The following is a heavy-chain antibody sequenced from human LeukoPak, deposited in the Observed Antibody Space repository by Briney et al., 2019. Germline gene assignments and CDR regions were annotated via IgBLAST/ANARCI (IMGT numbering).Heavy chain of an antibody. V-gene: IGHV3-23*01. CDR3: AKEGRKQITMIVVVITELDY. J-gene: IGHJ4*02. CDR2: ISGSGGST. D-gene: IGHD3-22*01. CDR1: GFTFSSYA. Sequence: GSLRLSCAASGFTFSSYAMSWVRQAPGKGLEWVSAISGSGGSTYYADSVKGRFTISRDNSKNTLYLQMNSLRAEDTAVYYCAKEGRKQITMIVVVITELDYWGQGTLVTVSS.